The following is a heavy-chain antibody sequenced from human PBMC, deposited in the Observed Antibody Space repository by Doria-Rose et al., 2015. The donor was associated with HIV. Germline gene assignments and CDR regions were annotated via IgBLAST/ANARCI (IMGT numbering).Heavy chain of an antibody. CDR1: GVSLSSPGMG. D-gene: IGHD6-13*01. CDR3: ARIKSSRWYHKYYFDF. J-gene: IGHJ4*02. CDR2: IFSDDER. V-gene: IGHV2-26*01. Sequence: QVTLKESGPVLVKPTETLTLTCTVSGVSLSSPGMGVSWIRQPPGKALEWLANIFSDDERSYKTSLKSRLTISRGTSKSQVVLTMTDMVPVDTATHYCARIKSSRWYHKYYFDFWGQGTLVIVSA.